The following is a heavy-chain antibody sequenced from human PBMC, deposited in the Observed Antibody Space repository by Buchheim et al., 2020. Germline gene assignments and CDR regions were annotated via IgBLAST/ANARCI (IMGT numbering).Heavy chain of an antibody. V-gene: IGHV4-34*10. Sequence: QVQLQESGPGLVKPSETLSLTCGVYGGSFSGYYWSWIRQPPGKGLEWIGEIHRSGSTNYNPSLKSRVTISVDTSKNQFSLKLSSVTAADTAVYYCARLGVSAVAGTGLDYWGQGTL. D-gene: IGHD6-19*01. CDR2: IHRSGST. CDR3: ARLGVSAVAGTGLDY. CDR1: GGSFSGYY. J-gene: IGHJ4*02.